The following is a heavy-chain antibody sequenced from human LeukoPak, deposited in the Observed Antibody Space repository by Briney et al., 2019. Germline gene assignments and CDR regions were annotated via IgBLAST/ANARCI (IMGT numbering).Heavy chain of an antibody. Sequence: GGSLRLSCAASGFTFSSYAMHWVRQAPGKGLEWVAVISYDGSNKYYADSVKGRFTISRDNSKNTLYLQMNSLRAEDTAVYYXATSGNSLTFYFDYWGQGTLVTVSS. CDR1: GFTFSSYA. J-gene: IGHJ4*02. CDR2: ISYDGSNK. V-gene: IGHV3-30-3*01. CDR3: ATSGNSLTFYFDY. D-gene: IGHD1-1*01.